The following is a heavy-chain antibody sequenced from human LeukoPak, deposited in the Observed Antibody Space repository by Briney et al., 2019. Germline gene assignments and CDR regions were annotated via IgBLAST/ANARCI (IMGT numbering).Heavy chain of an antibody. V-gene: IGHV7-4-1*02. CDR2: INTNTGNP. CDR3: VRARGETVVNPAPDFDY. CDR1: GYTFTSYG. J-gene: IGHJ4*02. Sequence: ASVKVSCKASGYTFTSYGISWVRQAPGQGLEWMGWINTNTGNPTYAQGFTGRFVFSLDTSVSTAYLQISSLKAEDTAVYYCVRARGETVVNPAPDFDYWGQGTLVTVSS. D-gene: IGHD4-23*01.